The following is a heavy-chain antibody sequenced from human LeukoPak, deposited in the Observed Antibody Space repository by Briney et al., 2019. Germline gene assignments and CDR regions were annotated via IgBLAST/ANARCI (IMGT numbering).Heavy chain of an antibody. CDR3: AHAIGGGNSAFFQH. Sequence: SGPTLVKPTQTLTLTCTFSGFSLSTSGVGVGWIPQSPGKALEWLAVIYWDDDKRYSPSLKTRLTITKDTSKNQVVLTMTNMDPVDTATYYCAHAIGGGNSAFFQHWGQGSLVTVSS. CDR2: IYWDDDK. J-gene: IGHJ1*01. CDR1: GFSLSTSGVG. V-gene: IGHV2-5*02. D-gene: IGHD4-23*01.